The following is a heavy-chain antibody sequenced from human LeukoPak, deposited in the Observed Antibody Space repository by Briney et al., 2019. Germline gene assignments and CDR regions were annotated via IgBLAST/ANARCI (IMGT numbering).Heavy chain of an antibody. CDR3: ARDLVSGPRYCGSTSCSNWFDP. CDR1: GGSFSGYY. Sequence: EASETLSLTCALYGGSFSGYYWSWIRQPPGKRLEWIGENNHSGSTNYNPSLKSRVTISIDTSKNQFSLKLTSVTAADTAVYYCARDLVSGPRYCGSTSCSNWFDPWGQGTLVTVSS. J-gene: IGHJ5*02. D-gene: IGHD2-2*01. CDR2: NNHSGST. V-gene: IGHV4-34*01.